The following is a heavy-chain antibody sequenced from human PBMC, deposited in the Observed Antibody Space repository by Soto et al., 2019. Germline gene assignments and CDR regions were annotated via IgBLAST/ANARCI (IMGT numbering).Heavy chain of an antibody. CDR3: ERWDGIFGAGGVD. V-gene: IGHV1-18*01. Sequence: QVQLVQSGTEVRKPGASVKVSCKASGYIFTHFGIGWVRQAPGQGLEWMGWIDVYNQKANYAQDFRGRVSMTTDTSTSTAYMDLRSLTSDDTGVYYCERWDGIFGAGGVDWGQGTLVTVSS. J-gene: IGHJ4*02. CDR2: IDVYNQKA. CDR1: GYIFTHFG. D-gene: IGHD3-16*01.